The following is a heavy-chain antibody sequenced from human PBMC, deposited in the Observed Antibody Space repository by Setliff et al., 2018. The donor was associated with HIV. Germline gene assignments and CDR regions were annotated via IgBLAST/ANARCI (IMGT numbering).Heavy chain of an antibody. CDR1: GGSISSSIYY. CDR3: AKEQGTIFGEIKAHFDY. D-gene: IGHD3-3*01. V-gene: IGHV4-39*02. CDR2: IYYSGSTYYYGGST. Sequence: SETLSLTCTVSGGSISSSIYYWGWIRQPPGKGLEWIGFIYYSGSTYYYGGSTYYNPSLKSRVTISVDTSKNQFSLKLSSVTAADTAVYYCAKEQGTIFGEIKAHFDYWGQGALVTVSS. J-gene: IGHJ4*02.